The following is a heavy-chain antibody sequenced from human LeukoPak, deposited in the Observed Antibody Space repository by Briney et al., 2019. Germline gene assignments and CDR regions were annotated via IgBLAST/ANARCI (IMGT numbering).Heavy chain of an antibody. V-gene: IGHV4-34*01. CDR2: INHSGST. Sequence: SETLSLTCAVYGGSFSGYYWSWIRQPPGKGLEWIGEINHSGSTNYDPSLKSRVTISVDTSKNQFSLKLSSVTAADTAVYYCARGARAPRATRTKNYFDYWGQGTLVTVSS. CDR1: GGSFSGYY. J-gene: IGHJ4*02. CDR3: ARGARAPRATRTKNYFDY.